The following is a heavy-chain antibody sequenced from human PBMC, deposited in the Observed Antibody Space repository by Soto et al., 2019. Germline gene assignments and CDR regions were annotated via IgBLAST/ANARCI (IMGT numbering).Heavy chain of an antibody. CDR1: GGSISSGDYY. Sequence: QVQLQESGPGLVKPTQTLSLTCTVSGGSISSGDYYWSWIRQPPGKGLEWIGYIYYSGSTYYNPSLKSRVTISVDTSKNQFSLKLSSVTAADTSVYYCAGTGTTTDAFDIWGQGTMVTVSS. V-gene: IGHV4-30-4*01. J-gene: IGHJ3*02. CDR2: IYYSGST. CDR3: AGTGTTTDAFDI. D-gene: IGHD1-7*01.